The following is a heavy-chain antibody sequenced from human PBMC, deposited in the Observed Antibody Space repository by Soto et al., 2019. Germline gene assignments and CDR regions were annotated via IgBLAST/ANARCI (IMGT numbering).Heavy chain of an antibody. V-gene: IGHV3-23*01. Sequence: GGSLRLSCVASGFTFMSDAMTWVRQAPGKGLEWVSRIGRSGTYYAASVKGRFTISRDNSKNTVYLQMNSLRDEDTAVYYCTKGRSDDSIFDNWGQGTLVTVSS. CDR3: TKGRSDDSIFDN. CDR2: IGRSGT. J-gene: IGHJ4*02. D-gene: IGHD3-22*01. CDR1: GFTFMSDA.